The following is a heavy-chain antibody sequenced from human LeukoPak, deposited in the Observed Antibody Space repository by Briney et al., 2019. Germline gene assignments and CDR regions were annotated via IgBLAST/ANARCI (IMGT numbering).Heavy chain of an antibody. D-gene: IGHD3-16*01. V-gene: IGHV3-30*04. J-gene: IGHJ1*01. CDR1: GFTFGDYA. CDR3: VKDPTFYEAY. Sequence: PGGSLRLSCTASGFTFGDYAMSWFRQAPGKGLEWVALISHDESNRYYAESVKGRFTISRDNSKNTLYLQMSSLRPEDTAVYYCVKDPTFYEAYWGQGTLVTVSS. CDR2: ISHDESNR.